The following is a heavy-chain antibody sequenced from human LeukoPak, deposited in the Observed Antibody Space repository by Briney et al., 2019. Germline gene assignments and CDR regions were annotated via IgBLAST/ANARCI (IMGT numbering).Heavy chain of an antibody. D-gene: IGHD3-9*01. Sequence: SETLSLTCIVSGDSVSTKYWAWVRQPPGMPLEYVGYVHYSGATDYNTSLRSRLTISMDTSRNIFSLRLSSVTAADTAVYYCARLMPMVLTGQRYFYHPPDVWGKGTTVTVSS. J-gene: IGHJ6*04. CDR3: ARLMPMVLTGQRYFYHPPDV. CDR1: GDSVSTKY. CDR2: VHYSGAT. V-gene: IGHV4-59*08.